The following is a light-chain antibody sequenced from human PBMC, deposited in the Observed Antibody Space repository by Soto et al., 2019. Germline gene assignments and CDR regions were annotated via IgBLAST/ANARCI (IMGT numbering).Light chain of an antibody. CDR1: QSISSW. J-gene: IGKJ4*01. CDR3: QQYNTYSPLT. Sequence: DIQMKQSPSTLSASVGDRVTMTWRGSQSISSWFAWYQQKLGRAPRLLIYDASSLESGVPSRFSGSGYGTEFTLTISSLQPDDFATYYCQQYNTYSPLTFGGGTKVDIK. V-gene: IGKV1-5*01. CDR2: DAS.